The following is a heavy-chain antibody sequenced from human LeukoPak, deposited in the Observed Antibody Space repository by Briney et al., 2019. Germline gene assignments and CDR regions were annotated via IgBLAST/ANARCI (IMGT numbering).Heavy chain of an antibody. CDR3: AKEGPRGGWLRPPYYYYYMDV. CDR2: IKTDGRST. J-gene: IGHJ6*03. Sequence: GGSLRLSCAASGFTFSSYWMHWVRHAPGKGLVWVSHIKTDGRSTNYAESVKGRFTISRDNAKNTLYLQMNSLRAEDTAVYYCAKEGPRGGWLRPPYYYYYMDVWGKGTTVTISS. CDR1: GFTFSSYW. D-gene: IGHD5-12*01. V-gene: IGHV3-74*01.